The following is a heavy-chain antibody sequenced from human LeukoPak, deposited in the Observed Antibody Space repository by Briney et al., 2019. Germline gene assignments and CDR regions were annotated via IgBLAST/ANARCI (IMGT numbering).Heavy chain of an antibody. Sequence: GGSLRLSCAASGSTFSSYAMSWVRQAPGKGLEWVSAISGSGGSTYYADSVKGRFTISRDNSKNTLYLQMNSLRAEDTAVYYCAKDGVYSNYGYWGQGTLVTVSS. V-gene: IGHV3-23*01. CDR1: GSTFSSYA. CDR2: ISGSGGST. CDR3: AKDGVYSNYGY. D-gene: IGHD4-11*01. J-gene: IGHJ4*02.